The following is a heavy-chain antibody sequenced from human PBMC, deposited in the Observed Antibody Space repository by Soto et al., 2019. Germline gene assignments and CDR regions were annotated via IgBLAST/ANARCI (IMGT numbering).Heavy chain of an antibody. Sequence: HVQLQESGPGLVKPSQTLSLTCTVSGGSISTADDYWSWIRQPPGKVLEWLGFMFYSGSTYYNPSPTSRLSISLDTPKNQASLSLTSVTAADTAVYYCATGRAHYFDNWGQGTLVTVSS. CDR1: GGSISTADDY. V-gene: IGHV4-30-4*01. CDR3: ATGRAHYFDN. J-gene: IGHJ4*02. CDR2: MFYSGST.